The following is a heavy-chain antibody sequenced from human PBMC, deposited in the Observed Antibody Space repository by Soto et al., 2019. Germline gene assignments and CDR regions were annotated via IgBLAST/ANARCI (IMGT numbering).Heavy chain of an antibody. V-gene: IGHV3-33*01. D-gene: IGHD3-3*01. Sequence: QVQLVESGGGVVQPGRSLRLSCAASGFTFSSYGMHWVRQAPGKGLEWVAVIWYDGSNKYYADSVKGRFTISRDNSKNTLYLQMNSLRAEDTAVYYCARAEYYDFWSGYGTDAFDIWGQGTMVTVSS. CDR1: GFTFSSYG. CDR3: ARAEYYDFWSGYGTDAFDI. CDR2: IWYDGSNK. J-gene: IGHJ3*02.